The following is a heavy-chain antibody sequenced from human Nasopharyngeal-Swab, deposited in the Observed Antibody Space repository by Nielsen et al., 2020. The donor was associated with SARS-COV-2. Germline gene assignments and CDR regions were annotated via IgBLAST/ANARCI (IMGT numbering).Heavy chain of an antibody. CDR2: IWYDGSNK. Sequence: GESLKISCAASGFTFSSYGMHWVRQAPGKGLEWVAVIWYDGSNKYYADSVKGRFTISRDNSKNTLYLQMNSLRAEDTAVYYCARGAQYYDFWSGYTGLDYYYGIDVWGQGTTVTVSS. CDR1: GFTFSSYG. J-gene: IGHJ6*02. D-gene: IGHD3-3*01. CDR3: ARGAQYYDFWSGYTGLDYYYGIDV. V-gene: IGHV3-33*01.